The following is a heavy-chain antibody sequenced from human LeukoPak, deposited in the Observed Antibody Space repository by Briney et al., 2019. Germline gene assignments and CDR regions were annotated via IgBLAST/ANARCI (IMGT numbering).Heavy chain of an antibody. CDR2: INPNNGGT. CDR3: ARDGLGTTTNFDY. Sequence: ASVKVSCKASGYTFTGYYMHRVRQAPGQGLEWMGWINPNNGGTNYAQTFQGRVTMTRDTSISTAYMELSRLRSDDMAVYYCARDGLGTTTNFDYWGQGTLVTVSS. CDR1: GYTFTGYY. V-gene: IGHV1-2*02. J-gene: IGHJ4*02. D-gene: IGHD7-27*01.